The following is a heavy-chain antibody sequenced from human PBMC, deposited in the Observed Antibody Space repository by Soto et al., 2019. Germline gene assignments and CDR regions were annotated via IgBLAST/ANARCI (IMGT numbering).Heavy chain of an antibody. Sequence: GGSLRLSCAASGFTFSSYGMHWVRQAPGKGLEWVAVISYDGSNKYYADSVKGRFTISRDNSKNTLYLQMNSLRAEDTAVYYCAKERGERPMLRYWFDPWGQGTLVTVSS. J-gene: IGHJ5*02. CDR2: ISYDGSNK. V-gene: IGHV3-30*18. CDR1: GFTFSSYG. CDR3: AKERGERPMLRYWFDP. D-gene: IGHD2-2*01.